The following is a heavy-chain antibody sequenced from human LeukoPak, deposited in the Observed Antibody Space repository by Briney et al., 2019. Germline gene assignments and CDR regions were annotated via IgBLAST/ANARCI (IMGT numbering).Heavy chain of an antibody. CDR2: IYYSGST. J-gene: IGHJ4*02. D-gene: IGHD3-22*01. Sequence: PSETLSLTCTVSGGSISSGGYYWSWIRQHPGKGLEWIGYIYYSGSTYYNPSLKSRVTISVDTPKNQFSLKLSSVTAADTAVYYCARGRKYYYDSSSYYFDYWGQGTLVTVSS. CDR3: ARGRKYYYDSSSYYFDY. V-gene: IGHV4-31*03. CDR1: GGSISSGGYY.